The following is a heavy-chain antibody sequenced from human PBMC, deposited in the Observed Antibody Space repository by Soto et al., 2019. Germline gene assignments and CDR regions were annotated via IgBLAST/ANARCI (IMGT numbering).Heavy chain of an antibody. CDR2: INHSGST. D-gene: IGHD7-27*01. CDR1: GGSFSGYY. CDR3: ARATARLTGPFDY. Sequence: SETLSLTXAVYGGSFSGYYWSWIRQPPGKGLEWIGEINHSGSTNYNPSLKSRVTISVDTSKNQFSLKLSSVTAADTAVYYCARATARLTGPFDYWGQGTPVTVSS. J-gene: IGHJ4*02. V-gene: IGHV4-34*01.